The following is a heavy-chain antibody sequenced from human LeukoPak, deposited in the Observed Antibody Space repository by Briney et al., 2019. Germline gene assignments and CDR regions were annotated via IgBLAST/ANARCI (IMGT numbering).Heavy chain of an antibody. V-gene: IGHV4-34*01. CDR3: AVIAVAGRRRFDY. CDR1: GGSFSGYY. CDR2: IDHSGST. J-gene: IGHJ4*02. Sequence: SETLSLTCAVYGGSFSGYYWSWIRQPPGKGLEWIGEIDHSGSTNYNPSLKSRVTISVDTSKNQFSLKLSSVTAADTAVYYCAVIAVAGRRRFDYWGQGTLVTVSS. D-gene: IGHD6-19*01.